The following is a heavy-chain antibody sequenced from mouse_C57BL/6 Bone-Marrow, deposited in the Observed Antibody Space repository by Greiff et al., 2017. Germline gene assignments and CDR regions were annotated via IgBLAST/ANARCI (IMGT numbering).Heavy chain of an antibody. CDR2: IYPRSGNT. J-gene: IGHJ2*01. V-gene: IGHV1-81*01. CDR3: ARKGYYGSSYGY. Sequence: QVQLQQSGAELARPGASVKLSCKASGYTFTSYGISWVKQRTGQGLEWIGEIYPRSGNTYYNEKFKGKATLTAGKSSSTAYMGLRSLTSEDSAVYFCARKGYYGSSYGYWGQGTTLTVSS. CDR1: GYTFTSYG. D-gene: IGHD1-1*01.